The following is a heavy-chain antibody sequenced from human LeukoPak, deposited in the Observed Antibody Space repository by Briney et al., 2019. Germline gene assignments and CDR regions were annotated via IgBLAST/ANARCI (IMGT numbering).Heavy chain of an antibody. CDR1: GYTFTSYS. J-gene: IGHJ4*02. CDR3: ARPYSSNWYSVY. CDR2: INPGGGST. D-gene: IGHD6-13*01. V-gene: IGHV1-46*01. Sequence: ASVKVSCKASGYTFTSYSIHWVRQATGQGLEWMGVINPGGGSTSYAQKFQDRVTMTRDTSTSTVYMELSSLRSEDTAVYYCARPYSSNWYSVYWGQGTLVTVSS.